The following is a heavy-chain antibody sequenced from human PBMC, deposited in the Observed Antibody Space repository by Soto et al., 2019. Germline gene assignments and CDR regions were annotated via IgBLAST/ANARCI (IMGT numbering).Heavy chain of an antibody. CDR2: IRSKANSYAT. D-gene: IGHD3-22*01. CDR3: TRHNNYYDSSGYYVSIDY. J-gene: IGHJ4*02. CDR1: GFTFSGSA. V-gene: IGHV3-73*01. Sequence: GGSLRLSCAASGFTFSGSAMHWVRQASGKGLEWVGRIRSKANSYATAYAASVKGRFTISRDDSKNTAYLQMNSLKTEDTAVYYCTRHNNYYDSSGYYVSIDYWGQGTLVTVSS.